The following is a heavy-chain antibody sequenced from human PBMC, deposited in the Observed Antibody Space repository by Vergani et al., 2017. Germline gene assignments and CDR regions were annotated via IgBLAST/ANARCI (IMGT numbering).Heavy chain of an antibody. CDR1: GFTFSSYG. V-gene: IGHV3-33*01. J-gene: IGHJ6*02. CDR3: ARPAYCGGDCYFPYYYGMDV. CDR2: IWYDGSNK. Sequence: QVQLVESGGGVVQPGRSLRLSCAASGFTFSSYGMHWVRQAPGKGLEWVAVIWYDGSNKYYEDSVKGRFTISRDNSKNTLYLQMNSRRAEDTAVYYCARPAYCGGDCYFPYYYGMDVWGQGTTVTVSS. D-gene: IGHD2-21*02.